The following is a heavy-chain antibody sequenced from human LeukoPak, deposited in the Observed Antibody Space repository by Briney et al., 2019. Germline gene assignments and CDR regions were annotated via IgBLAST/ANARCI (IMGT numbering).Heavy chain of an antibody. D-gene: IGHD6-19*01. V-gene: IGHV3-11*01. Sequence: GGSLRLSCAASGFTFSDYHMTWIHQAPGKGLEWVSYISDSGSTIYYADSVKGRFAISRDNAQNSLYLQMNSLRAEDTAVYYCARHGAVAGIRNGFDIWGQGQWSPSLQ. CDR1: GFTFSDYH. CDR3: ARHGAVAGIRNGFDI. CDR2: ISDSGSTI. J-gene: IGHJ3*02.